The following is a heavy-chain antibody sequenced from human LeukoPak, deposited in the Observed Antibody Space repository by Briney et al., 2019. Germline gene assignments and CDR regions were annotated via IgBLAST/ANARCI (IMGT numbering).Heavy chain of an antibody. CDR3: ARAAYYYDGSGYYLGD. J-gene: IGHJ4*02. CDR2: INPSGGST. CDR1: GYTFTSYY. V-gene: IGHV1-46*01. D-gene: IGHD3-22*01. Sequence: GASVKVSCKASGYTFTSYYMHWVRQAPGQGLEWMGIINPSGGSTSYAQKFQGRVTMTRDTSTSTAYMELSRLRSDDTALYYCARAAYYYDGSGYYLGDWGQGTLVTVSS.